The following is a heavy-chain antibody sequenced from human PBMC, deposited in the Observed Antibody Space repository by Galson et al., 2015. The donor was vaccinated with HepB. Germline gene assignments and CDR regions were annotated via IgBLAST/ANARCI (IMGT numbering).Heavy chain of an antibody. CDR3: ASENTAMVTYYFDY. D-gene: IGHD5-18*01. CDR1: GGSISSSSYY. Sequence: ETLSLTCTVSGGSISSSSYYWGWIRQPPGKGLEWIGSIYYSGSTYNNPSLKSRVSISVDTSKNQFSLKLTSVTAADTAVYYCASENTAMVTYYFDYWGQGTLVTVSS. J-gene: IGHJ4*02. V-gene: IGHV4-39*07. CDR2: IYYSGST.